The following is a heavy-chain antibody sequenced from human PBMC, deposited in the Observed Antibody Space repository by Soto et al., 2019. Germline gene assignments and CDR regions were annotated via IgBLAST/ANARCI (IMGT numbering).Heavy chain of an antibody. CDR3: ARVLSDYVWGSYRRGYGMDV. D-gene: IGHD3-16*02. CDR2: IYHSGST. V-gene: IGHV4-38-2*01. J-gene: IGHJ6*02. CDR1: GYSISSGYY. Sequence: SETLSLTCAVSGYSISSGYYWGWIRQPPGKGLEWIGSIYHSGSTYYNPSLKSRVTISVDTSKNQFSLKLSSVTAADTAVYYCARVLSDYVWGSYRRGYGMDVWGQGTTVTVSS.